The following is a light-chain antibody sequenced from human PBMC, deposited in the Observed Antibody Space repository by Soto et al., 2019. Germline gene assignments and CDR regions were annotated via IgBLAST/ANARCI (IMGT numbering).Light chain of an antibody. CDR3: QRSYSTPWT. J-gene: IGKJ1*01. CDR2: GAS. Sequence: EIVLTQSPGTLSLSPGERATLSCRASQSVSNNYLAWYQQKPGQAPRLLIYGASNRATGIPDRFSGSGSGTDFTLTISSLQPEDFATYYCQRSYSTPWTFGQGTKVDIK. V-gene: IGKV3-20*01. CDR1: QSVSNNY.